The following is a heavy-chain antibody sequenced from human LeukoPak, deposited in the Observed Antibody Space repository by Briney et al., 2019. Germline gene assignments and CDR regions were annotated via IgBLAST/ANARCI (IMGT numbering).Heavy chain of an antibody. Sequence: GGSLRLSCATSGFSFSSYAMSWVRQAPGKGLEWVSAMSSSDDGRYYAASVKGRFTISRDNSKNTLYLQMNSLRAEDTAVYYCAKSRRGHCSTTTCDDEGDYWGQGTLVTVSS. J-gene: IGHJ4*02. V-gene: IGHV3-23*01. CDR1: GFSFSSYA. D-gene: IGHD2-2*01. CDR2: MSSSDDGR. CDR3: AKSRRGHCSTTTCDDEGDY.